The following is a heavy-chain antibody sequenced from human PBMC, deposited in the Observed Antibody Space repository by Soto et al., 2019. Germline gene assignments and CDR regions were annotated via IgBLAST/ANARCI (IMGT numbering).Heavy chain of an antibody. V-gene: IGHV1-18*01. J-gene: IGHJ6*03. CDR3: ARVGPGDDFWSGPPQPYYYYYYYMDV. CDR1: GYTFTSYG. Sequence: ASVKVSCKASGYTFTSYGISWVRQAPGQGLEWMGWISAYNGNTNYAQKLQGRVTMTTDTSTSTAYMELRSLRSDDTAVYYCARVGPGDDFWSGPPQPYYYYYYYMDVWGKGTTVTVSS. CDR2: ISAYNGNT. D-gene: IGHD3-3*01.